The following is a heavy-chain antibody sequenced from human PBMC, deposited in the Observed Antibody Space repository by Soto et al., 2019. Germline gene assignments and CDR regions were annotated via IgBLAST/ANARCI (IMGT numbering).Heavy chain of an antibody. CDR3: ARGQRFSDWFDP. CDR1: GGSISGYY. CDR2: IYSSGTT. Sequence: SETLSLTCTVSGGSISGYYWTWIRQAAGKGLEWIGRIYSSGTTKYNPPLKSRVTMSLDTSKNQFSLRLSSVTATDTAVYYCARGQRFSDWFDPWGPGTLVTVSS. V-gene: IGHV4-4*07. D-gene: IGHD3-3*01. J-gene: IGHJ5*02.